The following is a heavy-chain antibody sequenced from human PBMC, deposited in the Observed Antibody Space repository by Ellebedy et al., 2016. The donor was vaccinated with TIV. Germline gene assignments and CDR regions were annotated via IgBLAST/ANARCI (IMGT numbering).Heavy chain of an antibody. D-gene: IGHD1-26*01. Sequence: GESLKISXAASGFTFSGYWMHWVRQAPGKGLVWVSRINSYGSRTTYADSVKGRFTISRDNAKNTLHLQMNNLRAEDTAVYYCARDGARVGRTRLDPWGQGTLVTVSS. CDR3: ARDGARVGRTRLDP. CDR2: INSYGSRT. V-gene: IGHV3-74*01. J-gene: IGHJ5*02. CDR1: GFTFSGYW.